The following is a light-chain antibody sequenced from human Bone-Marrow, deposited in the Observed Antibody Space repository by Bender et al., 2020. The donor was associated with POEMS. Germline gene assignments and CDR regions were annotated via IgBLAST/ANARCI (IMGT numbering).Light chain of an antibody. Sequence: QSLLTQPPSVSGTPGQRVTISCSGGASDIGSNTVNWFQRLPGTAPKLLIHGDNQRPSGVSNRFSASKSANTASLTVSGLQAEDEGDYFCSSYAGSDSVLFGGGTKLTVL. CDR3: SSYAGSDSVL. V-gene: IGLV1-44*01. CDR1: ASDIGSNT. CDR2: GDN. J-gene: IGLJ2*01.